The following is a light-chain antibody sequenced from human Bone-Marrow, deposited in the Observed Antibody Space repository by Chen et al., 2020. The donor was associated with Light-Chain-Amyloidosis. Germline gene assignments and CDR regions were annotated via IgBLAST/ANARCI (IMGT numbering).Light chain of an antibody. V-gene: IGKV1-5*03. J-gene: IGKJ2*01. CDR3: QQYKLVSFT. Sequence: DIRMTQSPSTLSASVGERVTITCRASQDIGDWLAWFQQKPGKAPDLLIYKASILQPGVPSRFSGSGSGTEFTLSINSLQPDDFATYFCQQYKLVSFTFGQGTTL. CDR1: QDIGDW. CDR2: KAS.